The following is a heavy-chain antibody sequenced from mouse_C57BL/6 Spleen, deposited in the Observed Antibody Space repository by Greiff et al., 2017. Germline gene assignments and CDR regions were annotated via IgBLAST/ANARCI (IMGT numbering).Heavy chain of an antibody. CDR1: GYTFTSYG. CDR2: IYPRSGNT. D-gene: IGHD2-2*01. CDR3: ARGGGYDVGEYYFDY. Sequence: QVQLKQSGAELARPGASVKLSCKASGYTFTSYGISWVKQRTGQGLEWIGEIYPRSGNTYYNEKFKGKATLTADKSSSTAYMELRSLTSEDSAVYFCARGGGYDVGEYYFDYWGQGTTLTVSS. J-gene: IGHJ2*01. V-gene: IGHV1-81*01.